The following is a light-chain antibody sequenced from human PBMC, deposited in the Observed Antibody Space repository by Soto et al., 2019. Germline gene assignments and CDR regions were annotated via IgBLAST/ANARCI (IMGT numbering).Light chain of an antibody. J-gene: IGLJ3*02. CDR2: DVS. Sequence: QSALTQPRSVSGSPGQSVTISCTGTSSDVGGHNLVSWYQQHPGKAPTLVIYDVSKWPSGVPDRFFGSKSGNTASLTISGLQAEDEADYYCCSYAGSSLRVFGGGTKVTVL. CDR3: CSYAGSSLRV. V-gene: IGLV2-11*01. CDR1: SSDVGGHNL.